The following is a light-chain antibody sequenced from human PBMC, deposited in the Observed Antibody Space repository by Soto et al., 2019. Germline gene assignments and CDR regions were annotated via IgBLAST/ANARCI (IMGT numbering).Light chain of an antibody. CDR3: QQYNNWWT. J-gene: IGKJ1*01. CDR1: QSLSSGY. CDR2: GAS. Sequence: EIVLTQSPGTLSLSPGERVTLSCRASQSLSSGYLAWYQQKFGQAPRLLIYGASARATGIPARFSGSGSGTDFTLTISSLQSEDFAVYYCQQYNNWWTFGQGTKVDIK. V-gene: IGKV3-15*01.